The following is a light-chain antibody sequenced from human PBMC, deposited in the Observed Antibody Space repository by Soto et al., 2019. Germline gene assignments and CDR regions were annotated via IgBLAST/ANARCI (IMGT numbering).Light chain of an antibody. Sequence: VVMTQSPVTLSVSPGERVTLSCRASQSVDRALAWYQQKPGQGLRLLIYAASTRASGVPDRFSGSGSGTEFTLTIGSLQSEDFAVYYFQQYKHWRTFGQGAKVEIK. CDR2: AAS. J-gene: IGKJ1*01. CDR1: QSVDRA. CDR3: QQYKHWRT. V-gene: IGKV3-15*01.